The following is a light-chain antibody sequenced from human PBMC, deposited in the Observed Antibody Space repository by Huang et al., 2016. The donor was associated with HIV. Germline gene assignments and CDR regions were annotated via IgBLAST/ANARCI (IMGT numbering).Light chain of an antibody. J-gene: IGKJ1*01. Sequence: EIVLTQSPATLSLSPGERATLSCRASQSVSNSLAWFHQKPGQAPRLLIYDASNRATGIPARFSASGSGTDFTLTISSLEPEDFAVYYCQQRSNWPRTFGQGTKVEIK. CDR1: QSVSNS. CDR2: DAS. CDR3: QQRSNWPRT. V-gene: IGKV3-11*01.